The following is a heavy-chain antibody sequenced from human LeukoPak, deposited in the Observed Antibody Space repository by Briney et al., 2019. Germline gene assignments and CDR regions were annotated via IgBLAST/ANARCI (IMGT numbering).Heavy chain of an antibody. CDR2: INPNSGGT. CDR3: ALGGLGSGWYNYFDY. J-gene: IGHJ4*02. CDR1: GYTFTGYY. Sequence: ASVKVSCKASGYTFTGYYTHWVRQAPGQGLEWMGWINPNSGGTNYAQKFQGWVTMTRDTSISTAYMELSRLRSDDTAVYYCALGGLGSGWYNYFDYWGQGTLVTVSS. D-gene: IGHD6-19*01. V-gene: IGHV1-2*04.